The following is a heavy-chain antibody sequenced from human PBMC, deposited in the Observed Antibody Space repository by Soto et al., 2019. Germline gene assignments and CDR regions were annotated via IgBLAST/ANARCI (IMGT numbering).Heavy chain of an antibody. Sequence: GGSLRLSCAASGFTFSSYAMSWVRQAQGKGLEWVSAISGTGGSTYYADSVKGRFTISRDNSKNTLYLKMNSLRAEDTAVYYCAKAPSYNYYDSSGYYFDYWGQGTLVTVSS. CDR2: ISGTGGST. CDR1: GFTFSSYA. D-gene: IGHD3-22*01. V-gene: IGHV3-23*01. J-gene: IGHJ4*02. CDR3: AKAPSYNYYDSSGYYFDY.